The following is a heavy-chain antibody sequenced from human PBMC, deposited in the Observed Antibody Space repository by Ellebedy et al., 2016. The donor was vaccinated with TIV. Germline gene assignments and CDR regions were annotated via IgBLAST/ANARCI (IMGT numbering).Heavy chain of an antibody. J-gene: IGHJ4*02. CDR2: MNPNSGNT. V-gene: IGHV1-8*01. Sequence: ASVKVSXXASGYTFTSYDINWVRQATGQGLEWMGWMNPNSGNTGYAQKFQGRVTMTRNTSISTAYMELSSLRSEDTAVYYCARGRMATRVYYWGQGTLVTVSS. CDR1: GYTFTSYD. D-gene: IGHD5-24*01. CDR3: ARGRMATRVYY.